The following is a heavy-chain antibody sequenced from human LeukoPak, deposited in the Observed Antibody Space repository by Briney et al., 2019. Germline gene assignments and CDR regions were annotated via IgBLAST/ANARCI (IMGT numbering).Heavy chain of an antibody. CDR1: GFTFSRYS. CDR2: ITSSSSMI. D-gene: IGHD6-19*01. J-gene: IGHJ4*02. CDR3: ARYATVAAHRGFDY. V-gene: IGHV3-48*01. Sequence: GGSLRLSCAASGFTFSRYSMNWVRRAPGKGLEWLPYITSSSSMIYYADSVKGRFTISRDNAKNSLYLQMNSLRAEDTAVYYCARYATVAAHRGFDYWGQGTLVTVSS.